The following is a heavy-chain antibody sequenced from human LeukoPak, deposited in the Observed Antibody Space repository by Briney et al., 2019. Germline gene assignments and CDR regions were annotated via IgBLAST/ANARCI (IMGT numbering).Heavy chain of an antibody. J-gene: IGHJ4*02. V-gene: IGHV2-70*12. CDR3: ASGLSWNFDY. CDR2: IDWSNDK. CDR1: GFSLNTRAMC. D-gene: IGHD2-15*01. Sequence: ESGPTPVNPTQTLTLTCTISGFSLNTRAMCVSWIRQPPGKALEWLAFIDWSNDKYYSASLKTRLTISKDTSKNQVVLTMTNMDPVDTATYYCASGLSWNFDYWGQGTLVTVSS.